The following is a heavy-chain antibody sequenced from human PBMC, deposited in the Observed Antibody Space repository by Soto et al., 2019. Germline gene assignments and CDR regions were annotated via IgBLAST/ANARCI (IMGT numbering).Heavy chain of an antibody. CDR3: ARDAYALGWFDP. D-gene: IGHD3-16*01. J-gene: IGHJ5*02. CDR1: GFTFSSYS. V-gene: IGHV3-48*02. CDR2: ISSSSSTI. Sequence: EVQLVESGGGLVQPGGSLRLSCAASGFTFSSYSMNWVRQAPGKGLEWVSYISSSSSTIYYADCVKGRFTISRDNAKNSLYLQMNSRRDEDTAVYYCARDAYALGWFDPWGQGTLVTVSS.